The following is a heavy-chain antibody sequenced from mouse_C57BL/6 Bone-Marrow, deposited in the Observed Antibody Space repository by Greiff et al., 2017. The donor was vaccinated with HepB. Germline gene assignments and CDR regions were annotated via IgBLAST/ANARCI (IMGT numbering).Heavy chain of an antibody. J-gene: IGHJ1*03. D-gene: IGHD1-1*01. V-gene: IGHV1-61*01. CDR3: ARGVGYGSSPYWYFDV. Sequence: QVQLQQPGAELVRPGSSVKLSCKASGYTFTSSWMDWVKQRPGHGLEWIGNIYPSDSETHYNQKFKDKATLTVDKSSSTAYMQLSSLTSEDSAVYYCARGVGYGSSPYWYFDVWGTGTTVTVSS. CDR1: GYTFTSSW. CDR2: IYPSDSET.